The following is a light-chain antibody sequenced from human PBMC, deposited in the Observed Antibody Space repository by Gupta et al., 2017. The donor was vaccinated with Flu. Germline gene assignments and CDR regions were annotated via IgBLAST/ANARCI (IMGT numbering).Light chain of an antibody. J-gene: IGKJ1*01. CDR3: QQSDSIPFA. V-gene: IGKV1-39*01. CDR1: QSISSY. Sequence: PSSLSASVGDRVTITCRASQSISSYLNWYQQKPGKAPKLLIYAASSLQSGVPSRFSGSGSGTDFTLTISSLQPEDFATYYCQQSDSIPFAFGQGTKVEIK. CDR2: AAS.